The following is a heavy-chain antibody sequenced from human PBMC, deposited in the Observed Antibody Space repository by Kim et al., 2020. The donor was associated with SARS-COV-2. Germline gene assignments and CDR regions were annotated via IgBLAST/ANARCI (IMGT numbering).Heavy chain of an antibody. D-gene: IGHD3-10*01. V-gene: IGHV4-59*08. Sequence: SETLSLTCTVSGGSISSYYWSWIRQPPGKGLEWIGYIYYSGSTNYNPSLKSRVTISVDTSKNQFSLKLSSVTAADTAVYYCARHTGKGSGSYYYYYYYGMDVWGQGTTVTVSS. CDR2: IYYSGST. CDR3: ARHTGKGSGSYYYYYYYGMDV. J-gene: IGHJ6*02. CDR1: GGSISSYY.